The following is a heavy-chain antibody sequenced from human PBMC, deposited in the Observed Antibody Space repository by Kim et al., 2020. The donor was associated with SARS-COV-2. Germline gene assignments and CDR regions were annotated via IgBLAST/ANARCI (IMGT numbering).Heavy chain of an antibody. CDR2: INPSGGST. Sequence: ASVKVSCKASGYTFTSYYMHWVRQAPGQGLEWMGIINPSGGSTSYAQKFQGRVTMTRDTSTSTVYMELSSLRSEDTAVYYCARVKQTRAVAVDYYYGMDVWGQGTTVTVSS. CDR1: GYTFTSYY. V-gene: IGHV1-46*01. CDR3: ARVKQTRAVAVDYYYGMDV. D-gene: IGHD6-19*01. J-gene: IGHJ6*02.